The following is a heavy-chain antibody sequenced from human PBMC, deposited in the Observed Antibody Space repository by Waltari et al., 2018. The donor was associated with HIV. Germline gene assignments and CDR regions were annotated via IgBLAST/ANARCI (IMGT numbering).Heavy chain of an antibody. V-gene: IGHV4-34*01. CDR3: ARGTKEGYCSGGSCYSGSWFDP. J-gene: IGHJ5*02. Sequence: PGKGLEWIGEINHSGSTNYNPSLKSRVTISVDTSKNQFSLKLSSVTAADTAVYYCARGTKEGYCSGGSCYSGSWFDPWGQGTLVTVSS. D-gene: IGHD2-15*01. CDR2: INHSGST.